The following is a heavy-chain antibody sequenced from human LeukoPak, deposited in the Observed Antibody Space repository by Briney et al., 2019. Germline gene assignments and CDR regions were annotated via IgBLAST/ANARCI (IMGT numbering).Heavy chain of an antibody. CDR2: IYSGGNT. V-gene: IGHV3-66*01. CDR3: AKGLYDSRSPMGAFDV. Sequence: GGSLRLSCADSGFTVTNNYMTWVRQAPGKGLEWVSVIYSGGNTYYADSVKGRFTISRDNFKNTLYLQMNSLRAEDTAVYFCAKGLYDSRSPMGAFDVWGLGTMVTVSS. D-gene: IGHD3-10*01. J-gene: IGHJ3*01. CDR1: GFTVTNNY.